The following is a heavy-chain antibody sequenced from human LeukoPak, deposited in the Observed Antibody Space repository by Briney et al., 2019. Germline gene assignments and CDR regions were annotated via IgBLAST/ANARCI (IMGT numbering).Heavy chain of an antibody. CDR2: FYLSGS. Sequence: PSETLSLTCTVSGGSIRRSYWSWIRQPPGRGLEWIGHFYLSGSNYNPSLKSRVTMSLDTSKNQFSLRLSPVTAADTAVYYCARGGPTGALDDNWFDPWGQGTLVTVSS. V-gene: IGHV4-4*09. CDR3: ARGGPTGALDDNWFDP. D-gene: IGHD4-11*01. J-gene: IGHJ5*02. CDR1: GGSIRRSY.